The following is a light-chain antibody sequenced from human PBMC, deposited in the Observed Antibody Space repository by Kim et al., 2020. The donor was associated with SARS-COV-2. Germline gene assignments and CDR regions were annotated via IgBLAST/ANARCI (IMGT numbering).Light chain of an antibody. Sequence: SYELTQPLSVSVALGQTARITCGGNNIGNKNVHWYQQKPGQAPVLVIYRDSNRPSGIPERFSGSNSGNTATLTIRKAQAGDEADYYCQVWDSSVVFGGGTQLTVL. J-gene: IGLJ2*01. V-gene: IGLV3-9*01. CDR2: RDS. CDR1: NIGNKN. CDR3: QVWDSSVV.